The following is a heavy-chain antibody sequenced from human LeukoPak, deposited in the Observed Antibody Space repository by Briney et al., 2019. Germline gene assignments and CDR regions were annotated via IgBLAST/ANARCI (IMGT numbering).Heavy chain of an antibody. D-gene: IGHD6-25*01. V-gene: IGHV4-4*02. CDR1: GGSISSSNW. CDR2: IYHGGST. CDR3: ARVAVIAAAGNTFDI. J-gene: IGHJ3*02. Sequence: SETLSLTCAVSGGSISSSNWWSWVRQPPGKGLEWIGEIYHGGSTNYNPPLKSRVTISVDKSKNQFSLRLTSVTAADTAVYYCARVAVIAAAGNTFDIWGQGTMVTVSS.